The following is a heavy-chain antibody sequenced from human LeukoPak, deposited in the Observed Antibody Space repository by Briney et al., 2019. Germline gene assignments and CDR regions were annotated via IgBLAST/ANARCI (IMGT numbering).Heavy chain of an antibody. D-gene: IGHD4-17*01. J-gene: IGHJ4*02. CDR1: GLTFNNYA. CDR3: AKDSEDDFGDYLDY. Sequence: PGGSLRLSCAVSGLTFNNYAMSWVRQAPGKGLEWVSAISGSGGRTYYADSVKGRFTVSRDNSKNTLSLQMNSLRAEDTAVYYCAKDSEDDFGDYLDYWGQGTLVTVSS. V-gene: IGHV3-23*01. CDR2: ISGSGGRT.